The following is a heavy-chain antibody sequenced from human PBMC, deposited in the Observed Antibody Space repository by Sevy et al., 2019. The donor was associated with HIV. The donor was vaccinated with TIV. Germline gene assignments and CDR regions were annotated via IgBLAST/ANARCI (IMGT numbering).Heavy chain of an antibody. J-gene: IGHJ4*02. CDR1: GFTFSSFA. CDR3: AILGVDCVSTNCYGMRSLSFDF. V-gene: IGHV3-30-3*01. CDR2: ISYDGSSK. D-gene: IGHD2-2*01. Sequence: GGSLRLSCAASGFTFSSFAMHWVRQAPGKGLEWVAVISYDGSSKYYPDSVKGRFTISRDNAKNNLYLQMNRLRPEDTAVYFCAILGVDCVSTNCYGMRSLSFDFWGQGTLVTVSS.